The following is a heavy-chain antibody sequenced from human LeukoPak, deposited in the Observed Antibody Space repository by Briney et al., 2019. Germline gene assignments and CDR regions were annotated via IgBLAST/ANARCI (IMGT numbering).Heavy chain of an antibody. CDR3: ARGQVRGVPYYFDY. CDR2: IYYSGST. Sequence: PSETLSLTCTVSGGSIGSGGYYWSWIRQHPGKGLEWIGYIYYSGSTYYNPSLKSRVTISVDTSKNQFSLKLSSVTAADTAVYYCARGQVRGVPYYFDYWGQGTLVTVSS. CDR1: GGSIGSGGYY. J-gene: IGHJ4*02. V-gene: IGHV4-31*03. D-gene: IGHD3-10*01.